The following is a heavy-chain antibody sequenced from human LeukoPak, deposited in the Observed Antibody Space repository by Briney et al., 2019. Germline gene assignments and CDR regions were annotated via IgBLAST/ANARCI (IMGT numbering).Heavy chain of an antibody. CDR1: GYTFTSYG. J-gene: IGHJ3*02. CDR2: ISTYNGNT. Sequence: GASVKVSRKTSGYTFTSYGISWVRQAPGQGLEWMGWISTYNGNTNYAQKLQGRVTMTTDTSTSTAYMELRSLRSDDTAVYYCARDLSFWEENAFDIWGQGTMVTVSS. CDR3: ARDLSFWEENAFDI. V-gene: IGHV1-18*01. D-gene: IGHD1-26*01.